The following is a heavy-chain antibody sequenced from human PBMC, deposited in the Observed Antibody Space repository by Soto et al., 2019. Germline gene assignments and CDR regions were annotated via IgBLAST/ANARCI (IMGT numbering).Heavy chain of an antibody. CDR2: LVGSGGGI. V-gene: IGHV3-23*01. CDR3: AKDVSRGISVTFGGVIDHSDY. D-gene: IGHD3-16*02. Sequence: GSLRLSCAASGVNFSAYAMSWVRQAPGKGLQWVSGLVGSGGGIQYADTVKGRFTISRDNSKNTLYLQMNSLRAEDTAVYYCAKDVSRGISVTFGGVIDHSDYWGQGTLVTVSS. J-gene: IGHJ4*02. CDR1: GVNFSAYA.